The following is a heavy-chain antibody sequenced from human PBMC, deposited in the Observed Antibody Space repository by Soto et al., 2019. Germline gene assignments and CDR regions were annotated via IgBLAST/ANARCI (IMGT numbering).Heavy chain of an antibody. J-gene: IGHJ6*02. CDR1: GFTVNSNY. CDR3: AKGDGFILAV. CDR2: TNTGGTT. D-gene: IGHD1-26*01. Sequence: EVQVLATGGGLIQPGGSLRLSCAASGFTVNSNYMSWVRQAPGEGLQWVSSTNTGGTTYYADSVKGRFTVSRDNCKNTLYLQMNSRRGEDTGVYFCAKGDGFILAVWGQGTTVSVSS. V-gene: IGHV3-53*02.